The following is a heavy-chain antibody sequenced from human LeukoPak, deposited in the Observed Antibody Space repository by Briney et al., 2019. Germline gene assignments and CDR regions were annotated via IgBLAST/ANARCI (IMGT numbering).Heavy chain of an antibody. D-gene: IGHD1-26*01. CDR3: ARSFRGVVGATMYYFDY. V-gene: IGHV4-34*01. CDR1: GGSFSGYY. CDR2: INHSGST. Sequence: SETLSLTCAVYGGSFSGYYWSWIRQPPGKGLEWIGEINHSGSTNYNPSLKSRVTISVGTSKNQFSLKLSSATAADTAVYYCARSFRGVVGATMYYFDYWGQGTLVTVSS. J-gene: IGHJ4*02.